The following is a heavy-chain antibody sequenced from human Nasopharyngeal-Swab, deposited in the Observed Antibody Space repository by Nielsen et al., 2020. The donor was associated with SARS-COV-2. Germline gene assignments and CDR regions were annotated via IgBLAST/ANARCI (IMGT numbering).Heavy chain of an antibody. CDR2: ISWNSGSI. J-gene: IGHJ4*02. CDR1: GLTFDDYA. D-gene: IGHD3-22*01. CDR3: AKLETYYYDSSGDY. Sequence: GGSLRLSCAASGLTFDDYAMHWVRQAPGKGLEWVSGISWNSGSIGYADSVKGRFTISRDNAKNSLYLQMNSLRAEDTALYYCAKLETYYYDSSGDYWGQGTLVTVSS. V-gene: IGHV3-9*01.